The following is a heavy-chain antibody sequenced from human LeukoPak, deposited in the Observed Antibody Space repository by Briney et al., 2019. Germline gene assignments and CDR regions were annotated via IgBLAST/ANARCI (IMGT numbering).Heavy chain of an antibody. CDR2: IYSGGSP. V-gene: IGHV3-53*01. D-gene: IGHD3-22*01. CDR3: ARDLNYYDSSGYGH. Sequence: GGSLRLSCAASGFTFSTYWMTWVRQAPGKGLEWVSVIYSGGSPYYADSVEGRFTISRDNSKNTLYLQMNSLRAEDTAVYYCARDLNYYDSSGYGHWGQGTLVTVSS. CDR1: GFTFSTYW. J-gene: IGHJ4*02.